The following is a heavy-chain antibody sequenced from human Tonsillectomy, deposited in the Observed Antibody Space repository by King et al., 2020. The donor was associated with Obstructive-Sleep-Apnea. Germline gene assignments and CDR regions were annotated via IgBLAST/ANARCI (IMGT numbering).Heavy chain of an antibody. CDR3: ARGSLIEMAPIPPPPGTLDY. V-gene: IGHV4-39*07. CDR1: GGSISSSSYY. D-gene: IGHD5-24*01. J-gene: IGHJ4*02. Sequence: QLQESGPGLVKPSETLSLTCTVSGGSISSSSYYWGWIRQPPGKGLEWIGSIYYSGSTYYNPALKSRVTISVDTSKNQFSLKLSSVTAAATAVYYCARGSLIEMAPIPPPPGTLDYWGQGTLVTVSS. CDR2: IYYSGST.